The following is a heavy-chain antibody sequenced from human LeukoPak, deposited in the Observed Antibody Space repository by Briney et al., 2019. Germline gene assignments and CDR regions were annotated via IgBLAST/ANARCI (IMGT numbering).Heavy chain of an antibody. V-gene: IGHV3-33*01. CDR1: GFAFSSYG. Sequence: GGSLRLSCAASGFAFSSYGMHWVRQAPGKGLEWVALIWDNGNNEYYADSVKGRFTIYRDNSKNTLYLQMNSLRAEDTAVYYCARGVRAWEVPTEGFDYWGQGTLVTVSS. D-gene: IGHD1-26*01. CDR2: IWDNGNNE. J-gene: IGHJ4*02. CDR3: ARGVRAWEVPTEGFDY.